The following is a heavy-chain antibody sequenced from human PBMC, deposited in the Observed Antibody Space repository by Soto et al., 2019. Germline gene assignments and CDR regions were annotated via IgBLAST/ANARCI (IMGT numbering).Heavy chain of an antibody. V-gene: IGHV1-18*01. CDR2: ISPYNGDT. Sequence: QVQLVQSGPEVKKPGASVKVSCKASGYTFTTYGISWVRQAPGQGLEWMGWISPYNGDTHYAERFQGRLTMTPDTSATSAYMELRTLTSDDRAVYFCARALSMAQYYYYMDVWGKGTTVTVSS. CDR1: GYTFTTYG. J-gene: IGHJ6*03. CDR3: ARALSMAQYYYYMDV.